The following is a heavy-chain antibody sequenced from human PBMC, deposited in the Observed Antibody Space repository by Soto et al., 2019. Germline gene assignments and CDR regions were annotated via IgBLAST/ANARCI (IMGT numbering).Heavy chain of an antibody. D-gene: IGHD3-10*01. V-gene: IGHV3-21*04. CDR2: ISASGADT. CDR3: VREGLTGDTSGWFVY. J-gene: IGHJ5*01. CDR1: GFTFSRYN. Sequence: PGGSLRLSCVVSGFTFSRYNMNWVRQAPGKGPECVSSISASGADTTYAESVKGRFIVSRVNAKNSLFLQMNSLRVEDTALYYCVREGLTGDTSGWFVYWGQGTPVTVSS.